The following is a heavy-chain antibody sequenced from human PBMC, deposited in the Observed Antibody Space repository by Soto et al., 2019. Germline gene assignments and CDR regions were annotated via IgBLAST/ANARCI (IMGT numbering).Heavy chain of an antibody. Sequence: PGGSLRLSCVGSGFTFSTYSMKWVRQAPGRGLEWVSSISSSSGHLYFADSVKGRFTISRDNAKSSMYLQMDNLRVEDTAVYFCARAGVAAFDLWGQGTLVTVYS. J-gene: IGHJ4*02. CDR3: ARAGVAAFDL. CDR2: ISSSSGHL. CDR1: GFTFSTYS. D-gene: IGHD6-13*01. V-gene: IGHV3-21*01.